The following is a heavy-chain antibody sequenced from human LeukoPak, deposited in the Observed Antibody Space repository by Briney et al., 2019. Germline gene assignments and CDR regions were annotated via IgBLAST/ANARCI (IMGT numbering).Heavy chain of an antibody. D-gene: IGHD3-3*01. Sequence: GESLKISCKGSGYSFTSYWIGWVRQMPGKGLEWMGIIYPGDSDTRYSPSFQGQVTISADKSISTAYLQWSGLKASDTAMYYCARHKATIFGVVIEGDYWGQGTLVTVSS. CDR1: GYSFTSYW. J-gene: IGHJ4*02. V-gene: IGHV5-51*01. CDR2: IYPGDSDT. CDR3: ARHKATIFGVVIEGDY.